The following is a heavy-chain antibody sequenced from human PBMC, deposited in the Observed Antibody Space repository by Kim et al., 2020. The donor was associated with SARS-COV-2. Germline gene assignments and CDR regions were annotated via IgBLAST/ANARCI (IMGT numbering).Heavy chain of an antibody. CDR3: ARGAEVVIALYYFDY. D-gene: IGHD2-21*01. J-gene: IGHJ4*02. CDR1: GGSFSGYY. CDR2: INHSGST. V-gene: IGHV4-34*01. Sequence: SETLSLTCAVYGGSFSGYYWSWIRQPPGKGLEWIGEINHSGSTNYNPSLKSRVTISVDTSKNQFSLKLSSVTAADTAVYYCARGAEVVIALYYFDYWGQGTLVTVSS.